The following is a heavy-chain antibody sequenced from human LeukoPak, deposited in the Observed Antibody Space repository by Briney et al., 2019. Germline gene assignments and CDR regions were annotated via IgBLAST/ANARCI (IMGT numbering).Heavy chain of an antibody. CDR1: GFTFSSYS. V-gene: IGHV3-21*01. CDR2: ISSSISYI. Sequence: TGGSLRLACAASGFTFSSYSMNWVRQAPGKGLEWVPSISSSISYIYYADSVKGRFTISRDNAKNSLHLQMNSLRAEDTAVYYCARSGRDGYNWDAFDIWGQGTMVTISS. J-gene: IGHJ3*02. CDR3: ARSGRDGYNWDAFDI. D-gene: IGHD5-24*01.